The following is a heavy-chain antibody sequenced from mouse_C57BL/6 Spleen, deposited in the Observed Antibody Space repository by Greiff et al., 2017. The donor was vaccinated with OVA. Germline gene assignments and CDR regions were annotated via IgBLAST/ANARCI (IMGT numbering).Heavy chain of an antibody. CDR2: INPNNGGT. D-gene: IGHD2-4*01. J-gene: IGHJ2*01. V-gene: IGHV1-26*01. CDR3: ARGLRGYFDY. Sequence: VQLQQSGPELVKPGASVKISCKASGYTFTDYYMNWVKQSHGKSLEWIGDINPNNGGTSYNQKFKGKATWTVDKSSSTAYMELRSLTSEDSAVYYCARGLRGYFDYWGQGTTLTVSS. CDR1: GYTFTDYY.